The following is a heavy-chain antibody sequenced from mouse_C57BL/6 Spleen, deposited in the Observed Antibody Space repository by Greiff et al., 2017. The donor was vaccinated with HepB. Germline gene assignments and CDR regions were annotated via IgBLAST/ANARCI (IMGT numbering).Heavy chain of an antibody. CDR2: ISDGGSYT. CDR3: ARVPHY. CDR1: GFTFSSYA. J-gene: IGHJ2*01. Sequence: EVMLVESGGGLVKPGGSLKLSCAASGFTFSSYAMSWVRQTPEKRLEWVATISDGGSYTYYPDNVKGRFTISRDNAKNNLYLQMSHLKSEDTAMYYCARVPHYWGQGTTLTVSS. D-gene: IGHD6-1*01. V-gene: IGHV5-4*03.